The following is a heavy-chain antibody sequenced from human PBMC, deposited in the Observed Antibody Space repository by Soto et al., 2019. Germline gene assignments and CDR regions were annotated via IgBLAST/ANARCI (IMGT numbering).Heavy chain of an antibody. CDR2: ISSSSSYI. Sequence: ESGGGLVKPGGSLRLSCAASGFTFSSYSMNWVRQAPGKGLEWVSSISSSSSYIYYADSVKGRFTISRDNAKNSLYLQMNSLRAEDTAVYYCARGPRGYSSSFQPAMRAFDIWGQGTMVTVSS. J-gene: IGHJ3*02. D-gene: IGHD6-13*01. CDR1: GFTFSSYS. V-gene: IGHV3-21*01. CDR3: ARGPRGYSSSFQPAMRAFDI.